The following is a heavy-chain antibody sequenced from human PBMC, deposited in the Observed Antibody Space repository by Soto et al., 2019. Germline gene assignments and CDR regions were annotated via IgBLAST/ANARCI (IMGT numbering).Heavy chain of an antibody. Sequence: EVQLVESGGGLVQPGGSLRLSCAASGFTFSSYSMNWVRQAPGKGLEWVSYISSSSSTIYYADSVKGRFTISRDNAKNSLSLQMNSLRDEDTAVYYCARAAGYSYGPFDYWRQGTLVTVSS. CDR3: ARAAGYSYGPFDY. CDR1: GFTFSSYS. D-gene: IGHD5-18*01. V-gene: IGHV3-48*02. CDR2: ISSSSSTI. J-gene: IGHJ4*02.